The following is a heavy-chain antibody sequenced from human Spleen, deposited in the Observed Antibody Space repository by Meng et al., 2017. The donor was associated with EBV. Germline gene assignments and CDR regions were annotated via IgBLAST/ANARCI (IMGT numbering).Heavy chain of an antibody. D-gene: IGHD5-24*01. CDR2: IYSGGST. CDR3: AGSWPSRY. CDR1: GITVGRNF. J-gene: IGHJ4*02. Sequence: VQLWCCEEGWIHRGRSLRLSCAPSGITVGRNFMGWVRQAPGKGLGWVSVIYSGGSTEYADSVKGRFTVSRDNSKNTLYLQMNSLRAEDTAVYYCAGSWPSRYWGQGTLVTVSS. V-gene: IGHV3-53*01.